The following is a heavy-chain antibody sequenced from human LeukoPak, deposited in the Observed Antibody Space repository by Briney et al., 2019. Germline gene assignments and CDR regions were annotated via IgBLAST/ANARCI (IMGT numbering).Heavy chain of an antibody. CDR3: ARADYDFRENYFDY. V-gene: IGHV3-66*01. D-gene: IGHD3-3*01. J-gene: IGHJ4*02. Sequence: GGSLRLSCAASGFTFSSYAMSWVRQAPGKGLEWVSVIYSGGSTYYADSVKGRFTISRDNSKNTLYLQMNSLRAEDTAVYYCARADYDFRENYFDYWGQGTLVTVSS. CDR1: GFTFSSYA. CDR2: IYSGGST.